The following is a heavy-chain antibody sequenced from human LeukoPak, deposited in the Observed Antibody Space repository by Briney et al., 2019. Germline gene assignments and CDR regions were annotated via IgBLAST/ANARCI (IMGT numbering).Heavy chain of an antibody. CDR1: GFTFSSYW. CDR3: ARLREIPVFGVVTKSTSYFDY. J-gene: IGHJ4*02. D-gene: IGHD3-3*01. V-gene: IGHV3-7*01. CDR2: IKQDRSEK. Sequence: GGSLRLSCAASGFTFSSYWMSWVRQAPGKGLELVANIKQDRSEKYYVDSVKGRFTISRDNAKNSLYLQMNSLRAEDTAVYYCARLREIPVFGVVTKSTSYFDYWGQGTLVTVSS.